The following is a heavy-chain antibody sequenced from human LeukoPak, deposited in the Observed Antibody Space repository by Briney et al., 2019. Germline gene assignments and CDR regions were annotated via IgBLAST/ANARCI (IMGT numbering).Heavy chain of an antibody. CDR1: GFTVSSNY. D-gene: IGHD1-14*01. CDR2: IYSGGST. CDR3: ASGINFDY. J-gene: IGHJ4*02. V-gene: IGHV3-66*01. Sequence: GSLRPSCAASGFTVSSNYMSWVRQAPGKGLEWVSTIYSGGSTNYADSVKGRFTLSGDNSKNTLYLQMNSLRAEDTAVYYCASGINFDYWGQGTLVTVSS.